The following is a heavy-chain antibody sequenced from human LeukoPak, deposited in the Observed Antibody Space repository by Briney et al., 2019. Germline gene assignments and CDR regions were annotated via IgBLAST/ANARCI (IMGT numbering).Heavy chain of an antibody. V-gene: IGHV4-59*12. Sequence: SETLSLTCTVSGGSISSYYWSWIRQPPGKGLEWIGYIYYSGSTNYNPSLKSRVTISVDTSKNQFSLKLSSVTAADTAVYYCARGGTRGYSGYVGWFDPWGQGTLVTVSS. D-gene: IGHD5-12*01. CDR2: IYYSGST. J-gene: IGHJ5*02. CDR3: ARGGTRGYSGYVGWFDP. CDR1: GGSISSYY.